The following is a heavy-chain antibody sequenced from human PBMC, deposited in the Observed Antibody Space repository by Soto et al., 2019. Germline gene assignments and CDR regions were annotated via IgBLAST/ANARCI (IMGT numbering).Heavy chain of an antibody. J-gene: IGHJ6*02. CDR1: GGSITGAYY. V-gene: IGHV4-31*03. D-gene: IGHD2-15*01. Sequence: PSETLSLTCNVSGGSITGAYYWNWIRQHPGKGLEWIGSIHYRGSTYYNPSLKGRITISLDRSNNQFSLKLSSVTAADTAVYYCARVRDSFGLDVWGQGTTVTVSS. CDR2: IHYRGST. CDR3: ARVRDSFGLDV.